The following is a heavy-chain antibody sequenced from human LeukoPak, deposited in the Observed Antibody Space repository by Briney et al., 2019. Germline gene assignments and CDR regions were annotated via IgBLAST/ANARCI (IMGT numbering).Heavy chain of an antibody. Sequence: SETLSLTCAVYSASFSGYYWTWIRQPPGKGREWIGEINHRGSTSYNPSLKSRVTISVDTSKKQFSLNLSSVTAADTAVYYCARRPYTSGWYYYFDYWGQGTLVTVSS. CDR3: ARRPYTSGWYYYFDY. V-gene: IGHV4-34*01. CDR1: SASFSGYY. CDR2: INHRGST. J-gene: IGHJ4*02. D-gene: IGHD6-19*01.